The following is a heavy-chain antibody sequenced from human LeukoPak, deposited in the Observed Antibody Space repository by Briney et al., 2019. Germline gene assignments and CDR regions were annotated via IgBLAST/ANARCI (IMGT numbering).Heavy chain of an antibody. CDR3: ARVTPANWGSFDY. V-gene: IGHV3-7*01. CDR2: IKQDGSEK. J-gene: IGHJ4*02. D-gene: IGHD7-27*01. Sequence: GGSLRLSCAASGFTFSSYWMSWVRQAPGKGLEWVANIKQDGSEKYYVDSVKGRFTISRDNAKNSLYLQMNSLRAEDTAVYYCARVTPANWGSFDYWGQGTLVTVSS. CDR1: GFTFSSYW.